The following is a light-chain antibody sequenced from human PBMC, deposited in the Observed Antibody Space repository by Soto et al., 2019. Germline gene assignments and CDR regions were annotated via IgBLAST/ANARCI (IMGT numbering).Light chain of an antibody. V-gene: IGKV1-5*01. J-gene: IGKJ1*01. Sequence: PMTQSPSSRFATFGDSGPIXXRASQSISSWLAWYQQKPGKAPKLXIYDASSLESGVPSRFSGSGSGTEFTLTISSLQPDDFATYYCQQYNSYSSTFGQGTKVDIK. CDR2: DAS. CDR3: QQYNSYSST. CDR1: QSISSW.